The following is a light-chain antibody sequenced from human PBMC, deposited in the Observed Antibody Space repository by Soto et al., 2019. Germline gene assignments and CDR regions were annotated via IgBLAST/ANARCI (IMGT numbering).Light chain of an antibody. Sequence: ELTKSPSSLSASVGDRVTITCRASQSIGTSLAWYQQKPEKAPNLLISAASTLQSGVPSSFSTSGSGTDFALTISSLQPEDFATYYCQQLNSYAYTFGGGAKVES. CDR3: QQLNSYAYT. V-gene: IGKV1-9*01. CDR1: QSIGTS. CDR2: AAS. J-gene: IGKJ4*01.